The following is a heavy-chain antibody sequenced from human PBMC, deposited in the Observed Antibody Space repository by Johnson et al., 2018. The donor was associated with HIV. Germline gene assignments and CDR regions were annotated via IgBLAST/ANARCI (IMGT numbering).Heavy chain of an antibody. CDR1: GFSFSRYV. CDR2: ISYDGSDK. Sequence: QVQLVESGGGVVQPGRSLRLSCAASGFSFSRYVMHWVRQAPGKGLEWVAVISYDGSDKYYADSVKGRFTISRDSSKNTRYLQMSSLRAEDTAVYYCARDQEAAAGQDDAFDIWGQGTMVTVSS. J-gene: IGHJ3*02. CDR3: ARDQEAAAGQDDAFDI. D-gene: IGHD6-13*01. V-gene: IGHV3-30*04.